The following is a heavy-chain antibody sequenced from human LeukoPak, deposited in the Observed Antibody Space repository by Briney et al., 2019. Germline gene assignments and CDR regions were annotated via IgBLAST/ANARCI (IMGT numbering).Heavy chain of an antibody. Sequence: GGSLRLSCAASGFMFSSNWMSWVRLAPGKGLEWVANIKEDGTETYYVDSVKCRFIISRDNAENSLYLQMNSLRVEDTAVYYCARTPDGADYWGQGTLVTVSS. CDR1: GFMFSSNW. CDR3: ARTPDGADY. J-gene: IGHJ4*02. CDR2: IKEDGTET. V-gene: IGHV3-7*01. D-gene: IGHD3-10*01.